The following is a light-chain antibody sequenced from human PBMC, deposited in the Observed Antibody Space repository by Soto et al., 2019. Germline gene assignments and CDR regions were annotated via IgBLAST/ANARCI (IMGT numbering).Light chain of an antibody. CDR3: SSYTSNNTWV. CDR2: EVS. V-gene: IGLV2-14*01. J-gene: IGLJ3*02. Sequence: QSALPQPASVSGSPGQSITISCTGTSSDVGGYNYVSWYQQYPGKAPKLMIYEVSNRPSGVSNRFSGSKSGNTASLTISGLQDEDESDYYCSSYTSNNTWVFGGGTKLTVL. CDR1: SSDVGGYNY.